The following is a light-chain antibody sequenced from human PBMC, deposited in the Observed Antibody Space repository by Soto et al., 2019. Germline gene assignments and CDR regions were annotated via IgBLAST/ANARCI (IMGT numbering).Light chain of an antibody. J-gene: IGLJ2*01. CDR1: SSDIGAYAY. CDR3: GSYTRSNSVI. Sequence: QSALTQPASVSGSPGQSIAISCTGTSSDIGAYAYVSWYQQHPGKIPKLIVFDVNYRPSGVSSRFSGSKSGNTASLTISGLQAEDEGDYYCGSYTRSNSVIFGGGTKLTVL. V-gene: IGLV2-14*03. CDR2: DVN.